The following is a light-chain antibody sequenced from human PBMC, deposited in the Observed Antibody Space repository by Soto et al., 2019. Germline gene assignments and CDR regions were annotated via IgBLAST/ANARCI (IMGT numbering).Light chain of an antibody. J-gene: IGLJ1*01. V-gene: IGLV2-14*01. CDR1: SSDVGGYNY. CDR2: DVS. Sequence: ALTHTASVSRSPGQTITISCTGTSSDVGGYNYVSWYQQHPGKAPKLMIYDVSNRPSGVSNRFSGSKSGNTASLTISGLQAEDEADYYCSSYTSSSTPYVFGTGTKVTVL. CDR3: SSYTSSSTPYV.